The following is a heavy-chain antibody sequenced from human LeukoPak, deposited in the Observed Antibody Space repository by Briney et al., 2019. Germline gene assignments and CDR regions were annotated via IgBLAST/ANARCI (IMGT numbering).Heavy chain of an antibody. CDR1: GGTFISYA. V-gene: IGHV1-69*13. CDR2: IIPIFGTA. Sequence: SVKVSCKASGGTFISYAISWVRQAPGQGLEWMGGIIPIFGTANYAQKFQGRVTITADESTSTAYMELSSLRSEDTAVYYCAKKNLYNWNEFDPWGQGTLVTVSS. D-gene: IGHD1-20*01. CDR3: AKKNLYNWNEFDP. J-gene: IGHJ5*02.